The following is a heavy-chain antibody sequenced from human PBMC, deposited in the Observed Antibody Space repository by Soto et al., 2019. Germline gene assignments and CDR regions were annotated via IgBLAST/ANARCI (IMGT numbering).Heavy chain of an antibody. D-gene: IGHD1-26*01. J-gene: IGHJ5*02. CDR3: ARRMPGAFDP. V-gene: IGHV1-18*01. Sequence: ASVKVSCKASGYTFTSYAISWVRQAPGQGLEWLGWISAYNGKTKYAQKLQGRVTITRDTSTSTAYMELRSLTSDDTAVYYCARRMPGAFDPWGQRTPVTVSS. CDR1: GYTFTSYA. CDR2: ISAYNGKT.